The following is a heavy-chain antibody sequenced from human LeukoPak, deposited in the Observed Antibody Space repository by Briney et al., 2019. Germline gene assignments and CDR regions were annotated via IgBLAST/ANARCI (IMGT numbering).Heavy chain of an antibody. Sequence: PETLSLTCTVSGGSISSYYWSWIRQPPGKGLEWIGYIYYSGSTNYNPSLKSRVTISVDTSKNQFSLKLSSVTAADTAVYYCARSDIVATDDWFDPWGQGTLVTVSS. V-gene: IGHV4-59*01. D-gene: IGHD5-12*01. CDR2: IYYSGST. CDR1: GGSISSYY. CDR3: ARSDIVATDDWFDP. J-gene: IGHJ5*02.